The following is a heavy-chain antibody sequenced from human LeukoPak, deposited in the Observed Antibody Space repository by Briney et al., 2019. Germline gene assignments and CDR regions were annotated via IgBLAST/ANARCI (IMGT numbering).Heavy chain of an antibody. D-gene: IGHD5-18*01. Sequence: GESLKISCKGSGYSFNSYWIGWVRPIPGKGAEWVGIIYPGDSDTRQRPSFQGQVTISADKSISTAYLQWSSLKASDTAMYYCARVPWIQLWTPFDYWGQGTLVTVSS. V-gene: IGHV5-51*01. CDR3: ARVPWIQLWTPFDY. J-gene: IGHJ4*02. CDR1: GYSFNSYW. CDR2: IYPGDSDT.